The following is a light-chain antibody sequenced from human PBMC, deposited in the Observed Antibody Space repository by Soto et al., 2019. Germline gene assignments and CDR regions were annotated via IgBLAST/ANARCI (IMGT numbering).Light chain of an antibody. CDR1: QSISSW. CDR3: QQYNSYSGGT. V-gene: IGKV1-5*01. CDR2: DAS. J-gene: IGKJ1*01. Sequence: DILMTQSPSTLSASVGDRVTITCRASQSISSWLAWYQQKPGKAPKLLIYDASSLESGVPSRFSGSGSGTEFTLTISSLQPDDFATYYCQQYNSYSGGTFGQGTKVDI.